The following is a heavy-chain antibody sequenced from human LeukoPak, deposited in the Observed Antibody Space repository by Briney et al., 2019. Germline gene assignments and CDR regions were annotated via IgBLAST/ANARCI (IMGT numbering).Heavy chain of an antibody. CDR1: GFPFNTYG. D-gene: IGHD4-17*01. J-gene: IGHJ4*02. CDR3: AKDTGSARLDY. CDR2: ISYDGTNK. Sequence: PGGSLRLSCAASGFPFNTYGMHWVRQARGKGLEWVAVISYDGTNKFYADSVKGRFTISRDNSRNTVYLQVNRLRVEDTAVYYCAKDTGSARLDYWGQGTLVTVSS. V-gene: IGHV3-30*18.